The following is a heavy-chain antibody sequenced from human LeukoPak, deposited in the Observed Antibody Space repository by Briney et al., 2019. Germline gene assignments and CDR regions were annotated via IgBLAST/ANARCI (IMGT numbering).Heavy chain of an antibody. CDR3: ASGNIVVVPAAIAY. CDR2: MNPNSGNA. CDR1: GYTFTNYD. V-gene: IGHV1-8*01. J-gene: IGHJ4*02. Sequence: GASVKVSCKASGYTFTNYDINWVRQATGQGLEWMGWMNPNSGNAGYAQKFQGRVTIARDTSISTAYMELSSLTSEDTAVYYCASGNIVVVPAAIAYWGQGTLVTVSS. D-gene: IGHD2-2*02.